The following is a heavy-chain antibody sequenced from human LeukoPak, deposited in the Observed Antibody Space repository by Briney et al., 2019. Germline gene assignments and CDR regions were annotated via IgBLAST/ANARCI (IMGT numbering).Heavy chain of an antibody. CDR2: ISGSGGST. CDR3: AKLVDAYGDYVGDYFDY. D-gene: IGHD4-17*01. CDR1: GFTFSSYA. V-gene: IGHV3-23*01. J-gene: IGHJ4*02. Sequence: GGSLRLSCAASGFTFSSYAMSWVRQAPGKGLEWVSAISGSGGSTYYADSVKGRFTISRDNSKNTLYLQMNSLRAEDTAVYYCAKLVDAYGDYVGDYFDYWGQGTLVTVSS.